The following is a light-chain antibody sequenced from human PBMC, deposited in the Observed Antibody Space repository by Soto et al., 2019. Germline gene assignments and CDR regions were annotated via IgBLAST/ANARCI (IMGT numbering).Light chain of an antibody. Sequence: QSALTQPASVSGSPGQSVTISCTGTSSDIGAYNYVSWYQQHPGKAPKLMISQVSNRPSGVSSRFSGSKSGNTPSLTISGLQAEDEADYYCSSYTRTTSTLYVFGTGTKLTVL. V-gene: IGLV2-14*01. CDR3: SSYTRTTSTLYV. CDR2: QVS. J-gene: IGLJ1*01. CDR1: SSDIGAYNY.